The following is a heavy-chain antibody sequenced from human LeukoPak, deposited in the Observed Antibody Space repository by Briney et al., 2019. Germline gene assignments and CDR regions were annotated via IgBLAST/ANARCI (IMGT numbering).Heavy chain of an antibody. CDR2: IYYSGST. Sequence: PSETLSLTCTVSGGSISSGGYYWSWIRQHPGKGLEWIGYIYYSGSTYYNPSLKSRVTISVDTSKNQFSLKLSSVTAADTAVYYCASRGYGQDRTNYYYYMDVWGKGTTVTVSS. CDR3: ASRGYGQDRTNYYYYMDV. J-gene: IGHJ6*03. D-gene: IGHD6-13*01. CDR1: GGSISSGGYY. V-gene: IGHV4-31*03.